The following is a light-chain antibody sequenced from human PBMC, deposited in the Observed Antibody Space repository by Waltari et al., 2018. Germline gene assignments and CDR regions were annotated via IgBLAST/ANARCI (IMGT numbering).Light chain of an antibody. Sequence: LVLTQSPSASASLGASVKLTCTLSSGYSSNVITWLQQKPGKGPRYLMKVNSDGSHRKGDYIPESFSASNSGAECYVTMCSRQSGDGADYYCQTGGNGTWVLGGGTKLTVL. CDR3: QTGGNGTWV. V-gene: IGLV4-69*01. CDR2: VNSDGSH. J-gene: IGLJ3*02. CDR1: SGYSSNV.